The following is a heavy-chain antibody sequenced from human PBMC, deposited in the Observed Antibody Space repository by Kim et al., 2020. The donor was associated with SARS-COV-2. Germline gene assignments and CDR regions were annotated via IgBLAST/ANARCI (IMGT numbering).Heavy chain of an antibody. J-gene: IGHJ2*01. Sequence: ASANYNPSLRSRVTISLDTSKNQYSLKLTSVTAADTAIYYCARTRGLDFWGRGTLVTVSS. CDR2: ASA. CDR3: ARTRGLDF. D-gene: IGHD3-22*01. V-gene: IGHV4-59*01.